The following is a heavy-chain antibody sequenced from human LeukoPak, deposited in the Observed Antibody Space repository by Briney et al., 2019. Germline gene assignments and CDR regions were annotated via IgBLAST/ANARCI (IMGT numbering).Heavy chain of an antibody. D-gene: IGHD6-25*01. CDR2: TYYRSSLYY. CDR3: ARGGHFEY. J-gene: IGHJ4*02. Sequence: SQTLSLTCAVSGDIFSSDSSAWNWFRQSPARGVEWLVRTYYRSSLYYDYAGAVKSRININQEKSKNQFSLQLTSLTPEDTAVYYCARGGHFEYWGQGTLVTVSS. V-gene: IGHV6-1*01. CDR1: GDIFSSDSSA.